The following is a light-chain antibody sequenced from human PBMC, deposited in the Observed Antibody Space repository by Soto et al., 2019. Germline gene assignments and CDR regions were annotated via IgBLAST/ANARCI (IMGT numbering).Light chain of an antibody. V-gene: IGLV3-1*01. CDR2: QDS. Sequence: SYELTQPPSVSVSPGQTASITCSGDKLGDKYACWYQQKPGQSPVLVIYQDSKRPSGIPERFSGSNSGNTATLTISWTQAMDEADYYCQAWDSSTEFGGGTKLTVL. CDR1: KLGDKY. CDR3: QAWDSSTE. J-gene: IGLJ2*01.